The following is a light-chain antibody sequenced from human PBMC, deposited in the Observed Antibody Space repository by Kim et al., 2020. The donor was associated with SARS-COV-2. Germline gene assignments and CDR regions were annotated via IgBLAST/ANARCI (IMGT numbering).Light chain of an antibody. CDR2: DSS. CDR1: QSVTSY. Sequence: LAPGERATRSCRASQSVTSYLAWYKKKSGQAPRLLIYDSSNRATGIPARFSGSGSGTDFTLTISSLEPEDFAVYYCQHRSNWPRTFGQGTKVDIK. CDR3: QHRSNWPRT. V-gene: IGKV3-11*01. J-gene: IGKJ1*01.